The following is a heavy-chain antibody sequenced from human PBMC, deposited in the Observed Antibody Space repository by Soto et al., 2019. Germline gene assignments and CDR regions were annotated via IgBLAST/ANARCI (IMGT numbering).Heavy chain of an antibody. J-gene: IGHJ3*02. D-gene: IGHD3-16*01. CDR3: AHLTSWGEGAPFDI. CDR2: IYWDDDK. Sequence: QITLKESGPTLVKPTQTLTLTCIFSGFSLSTSGVGAGWIRQSPGKALEWLALIYWDDDKRYSPSLKSRVTITKDTSKNQVVLTMTNMDPVDTGTFYCAHLTSWGEGAPFDIWGQGTKVTVSS. CDR1: GFSLSTSGVG. V-gene: IGHV2-5*02.